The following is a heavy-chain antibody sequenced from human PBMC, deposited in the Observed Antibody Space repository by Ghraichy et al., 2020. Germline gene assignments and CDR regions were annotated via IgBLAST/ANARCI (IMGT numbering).Heavy chain of an antibody. V-gene: IGHV4-59*01. CDR2: IYYSGST. CDR1: GGTISSYY. CDR3: ARGEIAAAPYYYGMDV. D-gene: IGHD6-13*01. Sequence: ETLSLTCTVSGGTISSYYWSWIRQPPGKGLEWIGYIYYSGSTNYNPPLKSRVTISVDTSKNQFSLKLSSVTAADTAVYYCARGEIAAAPYYYGMDVWGQGTTVTVSS. J-gene: IGHJ6*02.